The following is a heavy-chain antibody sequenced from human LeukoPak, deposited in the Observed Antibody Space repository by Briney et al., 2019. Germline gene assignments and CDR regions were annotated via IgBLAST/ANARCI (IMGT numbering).Heavy chain of an antibody. CDR1: EYTFTGYF. V-gene: IGHV1-2*02. Sequence: ASVKVSCKASEYTFTGYFIHWVRQAPGQGLEWMGWINPSSGGTNYAQNFQGRVTMTTDTSTSTAYMELRSLRSDDTAVYYCARELPYYDSSGYPYYFDYWGQGTLVTVSS. J-gene: IGHJ4*02. D-gene: IGHD3-22*01. CDR3: ARELPYYDSSGYPYYFDY. CDR2: INPSSGGT.